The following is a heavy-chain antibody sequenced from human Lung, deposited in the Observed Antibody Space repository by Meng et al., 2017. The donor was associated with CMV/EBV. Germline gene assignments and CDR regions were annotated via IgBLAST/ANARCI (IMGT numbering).Heavy chain of an antibody. D-gene: IGHD3-10*01. J-gene: IGHJ5*02. CDR1: GGSISSGGYY. V-gene: IGHV4-31*03. CDR2: IHSSGST. Sequence: QVQLEESVPGLVKPSQNLSLTCTVSGGSISSGGYYWSWIRQHPGKGLEWIGYIHSSGSTYYNPSLRSRLTISVDTSKNQFSLKLSSVTAADTAVYYCARASYGSGSPLGESWFDPWGQGTLVTVSS. CDR3: ARASYGSGSPLGESWFDP.